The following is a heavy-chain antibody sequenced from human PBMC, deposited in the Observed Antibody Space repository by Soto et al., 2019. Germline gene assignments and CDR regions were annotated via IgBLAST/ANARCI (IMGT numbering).Heavy chain of an antibody. CDR3: AREASSRYYFDY. J-gene: IGHJ4*02. CDR1: GFTFSSYA. Sequence: GGSLRLSCAASGFTFSSYAMGWVRQAQGKGLEWVSSISVSGGSTNYADSVKGRFTISRDNSKTTLYLQMNSLRAEDTAVYYCAREASSRYYFDYWGRGTLVTSP. V-gene: IGHV3-23*01. CDR2: ISVSGGST. D-gene: IGHD3-16*02.